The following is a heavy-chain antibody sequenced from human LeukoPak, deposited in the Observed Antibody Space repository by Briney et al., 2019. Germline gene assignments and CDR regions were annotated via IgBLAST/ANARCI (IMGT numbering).Heavy chain of an antibody. CDR3: ARFLPDCSSTSCYPVYYYDSSGVDAFDI. CDR1: GYTFTSYY. J-gene: IGHJ3*02. CDR2: INPSGGST. D-gene: IGHD2-2*01. V-gene: IGHV1-46*01. Sequence: ASVKVSCKASGYTFTSYYMLWVRQAPGQGLEWMGIINPSGGSTSYAQKFQGRVTMTRDTSTSTVYMELSSLRSEDTAVYYCARFLPDCSSTSCYPVYYYDSSGVDAFDIWGQGTMVTVSS.